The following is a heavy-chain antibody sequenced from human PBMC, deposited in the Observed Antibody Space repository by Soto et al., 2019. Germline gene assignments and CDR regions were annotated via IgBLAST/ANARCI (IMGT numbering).Heavy chain of an antibody. J-gene: IGHJ6*02. CDR1: GFSLNTGLG. D-gene: IGHD2-21*02. Sequence: QITLKESGPTLVKPTQTLTLTCSFSGFSLNTGLGVGWRSHHPGKALEGLALLYWDGDERYSPSLQSRLIITTDTSNNQVVLTMTNMDPVDTATYYCVHSRCGGDCLRSYSSHYYYGMDVWGQGNTVTVSS. CDR3: VHSRCGGDCLRSYSSHYYYGMDV. V-gene: IGHV2-5*02. CDR2: LYWDGDE.